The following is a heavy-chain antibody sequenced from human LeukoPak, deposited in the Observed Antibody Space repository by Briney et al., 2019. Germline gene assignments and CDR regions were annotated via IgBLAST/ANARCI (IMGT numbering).Heavy chain of an antibody. Sequence: SGTLSLTCSVSGDSISSFYWNRIRQSPGKRLEWLGHIHYSGSTNYNPSLKSRVTISIDTSKNQFSLKLNSVTAADTAVYYCARGSGWLPDFWGQGKLVTVSS. J-gene: IGHJ4*02. CDR3: ARGSGWLPDF. CDR2: IHYSGST. CDR1: GDSISSFY. D-gene: IGHD5-12*01. V-gene: IGHV4-59*01.